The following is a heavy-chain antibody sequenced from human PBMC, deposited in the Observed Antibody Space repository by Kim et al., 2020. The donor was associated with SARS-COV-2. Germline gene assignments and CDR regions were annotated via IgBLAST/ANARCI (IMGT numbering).Heavy chain of an antibody. CDR3: ATCPPYCSGTSCGWFDP. CDR1: GYTFTELS. Sequence: ASVKVSCKVSGYTFTELSMHWVRQAPGKGLEWMGGFDPEDGDTIYAQKFQGRVIMTEDTSTDTAYMQLSSLRSEDTAVYYCATCPPYCSGTSCGWFDPWGQGTLVTVSS. J-gene: IGHJ5*02. D-gene: IGHD2-2*01. V-gene: IGHV1-24*01. CDR2: FDPEDGDT.